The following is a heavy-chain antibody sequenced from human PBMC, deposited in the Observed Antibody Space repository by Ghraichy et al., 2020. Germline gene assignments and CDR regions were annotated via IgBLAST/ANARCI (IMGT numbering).Heavy chain of an antibody. CDR1: GGSISSSSYY. V-gene: IGHV4-39*01. CDR3: ARREVVVAATYYFDY. J-gene: IGHJ4*02. CDR2: IYYSGST. Sequence: SETLSLTCTVSGGSISSSSYYWGWIRQPPGKGLEWIGSIYYSGSTYYNPSLKSRVIISVDTSKNQFSLKLSSVTAADTSVYYCARREVVVAATYYFDYWGQGTLVTVSS. D-gene: IGHD2-15*01.